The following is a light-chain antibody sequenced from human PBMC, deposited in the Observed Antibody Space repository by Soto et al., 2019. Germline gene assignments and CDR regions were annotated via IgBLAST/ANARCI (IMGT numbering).Light chain of an antibody. Sequence: QSALTQPASVSGSPGQSITISCTGTSSDVGGYNYVSWYQQHPGKAPKLMIYEVSNRPSGVSNRFSGSKSGNTASLTISGLQAEDEADYYCSSYAGNGAWVFGGGTKVTVL. CDR1: SSDVGGYNY. CDR3: SSYAGNGAWV. V-gene: IGLV2-14*01. J-gene: IGLJ3*02. CDR2: EVS.